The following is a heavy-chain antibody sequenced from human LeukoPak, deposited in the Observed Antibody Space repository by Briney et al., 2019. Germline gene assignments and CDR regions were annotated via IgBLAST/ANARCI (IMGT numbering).Heavy chain of an antibody. Sequence: SETLSLTCTVSGASINSGVYYWGWIRQPPGKGLEWIGSIYYSGSAYYNPPLRSRVTISVDTSKNQFSLKLSSVTAADTAVYYCASYYAPGSSRFDHWGQGTLVTVSS. V-gene: IGHV4-39*01. CDR3: ASYYAPGSSRFDH. D-gene: IGHD3-10*01. CDR2: IYYSGSA. J-gene: IGHJ4*02. CDR1: GASINSGVYY.